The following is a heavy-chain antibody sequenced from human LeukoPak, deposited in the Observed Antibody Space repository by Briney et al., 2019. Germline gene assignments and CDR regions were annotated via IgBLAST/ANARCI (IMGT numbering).Heavy chain of an antibody. Sequence: GGSLRLSCAASGFTFSSYAMHWVRRAPGKALEWVATISSDGGNRYYSGSVKGRFTISRDNSKNTLYLQMNSLRPEDTAVFHCARGRAVTGSTVTDYWGQGTLVTVSS. CDR2: ISSDGGNR. J-gene: IGHJ4*02. D-gene: IGHD6-19*01. CDR1: GFTFSSYA. V-gene: IGHV3-30-3*01. CDR3: ARGRAVTGSTVTDY.